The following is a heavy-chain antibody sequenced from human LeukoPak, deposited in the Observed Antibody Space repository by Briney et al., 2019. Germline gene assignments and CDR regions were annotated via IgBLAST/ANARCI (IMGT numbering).Heavy chain of an antibody. CDR1: GYTFTSYG. J-gene: IGHJ4*02. CDR3: ARAQLTTLFDY. D-gene: IGHD3-22*01. CDR2: ISAYNGKA. V-gene: IGHV1-18*01. Sequence: GASVKVSCKASGYTFTSYGISWLRQAPGQGLEWMGWISAYNGKANYAQKVQGRVTMTADTSTSAAYMELRSLTSDDTAVYYCARAQLTTLFDYWGQGTLVTVSS.